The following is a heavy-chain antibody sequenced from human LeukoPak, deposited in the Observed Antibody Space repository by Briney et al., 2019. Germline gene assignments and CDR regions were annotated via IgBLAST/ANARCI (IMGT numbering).Heavy chain of an antibody. Sequence: GESLRLSCAASGFTFSSYAMAWVRQAPGKGLEWVSGISDRGGTTYYADSVEGRFTISRDNSKNTLYLQMNNLRAEDTAVYYCAKVTSAGSCYQSDYWGQGTLVTVSS. CDR1: GFTFSSYA. V-gene: IGHV3-23*01. CDR3: AKVTSAGSCYQSDY. D-gene: IGHD2-15*01. J-gene: IGHJ4*02. CDR2: ISDRGGTT.